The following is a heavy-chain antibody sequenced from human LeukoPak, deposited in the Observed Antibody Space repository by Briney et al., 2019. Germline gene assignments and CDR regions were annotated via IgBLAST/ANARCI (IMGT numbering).Heavy chain of an antibody. D-gene: IGHD3-22*01. CDR2: ISYDGSNK. CDR1: GFTFSSYG. J-gene: IGHJ4*02. CDR3: AKDPHLYDSSGYYDY. Sequence: PGGSLRLSCAASGFTFSSYGMHWVRQAPGKGLEWVAVISYDGSNKYYADSVKGRFTISRDNSKNTLYLQMNSLRAEDTAVYYCAKDPHLYDSSGYYDYWGQGTLVTVSS. V-gene: IGHV3-30*18.